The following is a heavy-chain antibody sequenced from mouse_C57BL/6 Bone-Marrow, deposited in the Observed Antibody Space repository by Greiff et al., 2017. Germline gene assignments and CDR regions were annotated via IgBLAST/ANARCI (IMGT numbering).Heavy chain of an antibody. J-gene: IGHJ3*01. V-gene: IGHV1-69*01. Sequence: QVQLQQPGAELVMPGASVKLSCKASGYTFTSYWMHWVKQRPGQGLEWIGEIDPSDSYTNYNQKFKGKSTLTVDKSSSTAYMQLSSLTSEDSAVYYCAREVSPGFAYWGQGTLVTVSA. D-gene: IGHD2-10*02. CDR2: IDPSDSYT. CDR1: GYTFTSYW. CDR3: AREVSPGFAY.